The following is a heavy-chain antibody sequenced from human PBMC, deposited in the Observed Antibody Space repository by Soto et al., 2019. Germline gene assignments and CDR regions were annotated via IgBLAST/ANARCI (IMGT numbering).Heavy chain of an antibody. CDR3: ARGGYSYGYDY. CDR1: GFTVSSNY. Sequence: PGGSLRLSCAASGFTVSSNYMSWVRQAPGKGLEWVSVIYSGGTTYYADSVKGRFTISRDNSKNTLYLQMNSLRAVDTAVYYCARGGYSYGYDYWGQGTLVTVTS. J-gene: IGHJ4*02. D-gene: IGHD5-18*01. CDR2: IYSGGTT. V-gene: IGHV3-53*01.